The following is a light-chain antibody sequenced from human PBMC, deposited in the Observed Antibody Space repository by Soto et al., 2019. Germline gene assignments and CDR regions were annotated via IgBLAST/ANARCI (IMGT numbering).Light chain of an antibody. CDR2: DAS. V-gene: IGKV1-5*02. CDR1: QTISSW. CDR3: QQYNSYWT. Sequence: DIQMSQSPSTLSGSVGDRVTIIFRASQTISSWLAWYQQKPGKAPKLLIYDASNLESGVPSRFSGSGSGTEFTLTISSLQPDDFATYYCQQYNSYWTFGQGTKV. J-gene: IGKJ1*01.